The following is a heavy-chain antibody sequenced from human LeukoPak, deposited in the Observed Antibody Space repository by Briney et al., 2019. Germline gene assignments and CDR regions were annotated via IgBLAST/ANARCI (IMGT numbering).Heavy chain of an antibody. J-gene: IGHJ6*02. CDR2: ISGSGANT. CDR3: ARDLHGPYYYYGMDV. Sequence: GGSRRLSCAASGSTFNNYAMSWVRQAPGKGLEWVSAISGSGANTHYADSVNGRFTISRDNAKNSLYLQMNSLRAEDTAVYYCARDLHGPYYYYGMDVWGQGTTVTVSS. D-gene: IGHD4-17*01. V-gene: IGHV3-23*01. CDR1: GSTFNNYA.